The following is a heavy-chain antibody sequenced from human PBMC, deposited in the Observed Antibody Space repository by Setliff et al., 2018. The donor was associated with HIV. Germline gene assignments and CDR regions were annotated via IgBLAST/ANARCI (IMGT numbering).Heavy chain of an antibody. CDR2: VDYSGST. Sequence: SETLSLTCTVSGASISSSNFYWAWISQPPGKGLEWIGSVDYSGSTYYNPSLKSRVTISIDTSKNQFSLKLNSVTAADTALYYCAKPIVGASFDAFDIWGQGTVVTVS. CDR1: GASISSSNFY. J-gene: IGHJ3*02. D-gene: IGHD1-26*01. V-gene: IGHV4-39*01. CDR3: AKPIVGASFDAFDI.